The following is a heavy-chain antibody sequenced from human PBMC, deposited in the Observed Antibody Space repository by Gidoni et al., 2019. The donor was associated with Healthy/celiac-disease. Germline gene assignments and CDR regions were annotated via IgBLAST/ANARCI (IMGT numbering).Heavy chain of an antibody. V-gene: IGHV2-70*15. Sequence: QVTLRESGPALVKPTQTLTLNCTFSGFSLSTSGMCVCWIRQPPGKALEWLARIDWDDDKYYSTSLKTRLTISKDTSKNQVVLTMTNMDPVDTATYYCARISVTAAAGVDYWGQGTLVTVSS. CDR2: IDWDDDK. CDR3: ARISVTAAAGVDY. J-gene: IGHJ4*02. D-gene: IGHD6-13*01. CDR1: GFSLSTSGMC.